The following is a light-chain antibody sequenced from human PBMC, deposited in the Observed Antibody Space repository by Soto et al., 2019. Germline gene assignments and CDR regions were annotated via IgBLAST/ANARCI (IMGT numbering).Light chain of an antibody. CDR1: SSDVGGYNY. Sequence: QSALTQPASVSGSPGQSITISCTGTSSDVGGYNYVSWYQQHPGKAPQLMIYYVSNRPSGVSNRFSGSKSGNTASLTISGLQAADEADYYCSSYTRSSTYVFGTGTKLTVL. CDR2: YVS. J-gene: IGLJ1*01. V-gene: IGLV2-14*01. CDR3: SSYTRSSTYV.